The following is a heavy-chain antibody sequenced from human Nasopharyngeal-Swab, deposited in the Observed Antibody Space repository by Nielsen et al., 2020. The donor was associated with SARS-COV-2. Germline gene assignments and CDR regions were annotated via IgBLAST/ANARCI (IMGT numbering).Heavy chain of an antibody. V-gene: IGHV4-31*03. CDR1: GGSISSGDYY. CDR2: IYYSGST. J-gene: IGHJ6*03. CDR3: ARDNRLEDIVVVPAAIHYYYYMDA. Sequence: SETLSLTCTVSGGSISSGDYYWIWLRQHPGKGLEWIGYIYYSGSTYYNPSLKSRVTISVDTSKNQFSLKLSSVTAADTAVYYCARDNRLEDIVVVPAAIHYYYYMDAWGKGTTVTVSS. D-gene: IGHD2-2*01.